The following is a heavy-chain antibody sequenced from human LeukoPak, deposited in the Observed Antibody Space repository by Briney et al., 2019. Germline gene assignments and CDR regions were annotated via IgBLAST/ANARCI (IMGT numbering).Heavy chain of an antibody. CDR1: GFTFSSYA. Sequence: PGGSLRLSCTASGFTFSSYAMSWVRQAPGKGLEWVSAISGSGGSTYYADSAKGRFTISRDNSKNTLYLQMNSLRAEDTAVYYCAKDPPSGSYMAYYYYYYMDVWGKGTTVTVSS. V-gene: IGHV3-23*01. CDR3: AKDPPSGSYMAYYYYYYMDV. J-gene: IGHJ6*03. CDR2: ISGSGGST. D-gene: IGHD1-26*01.